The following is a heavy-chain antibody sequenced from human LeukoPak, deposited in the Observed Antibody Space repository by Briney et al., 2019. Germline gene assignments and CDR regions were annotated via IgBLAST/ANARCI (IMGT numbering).Heavy chain of an antibody. D-gene: IGHD3-10*01. CDR2: INSDASST. Sequence: GGSLRLSCAASGFTFNRYWMHWVRQAPGKGLVWVSRINSDASSTNYVDSVKGRFTISRDNAKNTLFLQMNSLRVEDTAVYYCARGNFYSGSGSSLLDYWGQGALVTVSS. V-gene: IGHV3-74*01. CDR3: ARGNFYSGSGSSLLDY. J-gene: IGHJ4*02. CDR1: GFTFNRYW.